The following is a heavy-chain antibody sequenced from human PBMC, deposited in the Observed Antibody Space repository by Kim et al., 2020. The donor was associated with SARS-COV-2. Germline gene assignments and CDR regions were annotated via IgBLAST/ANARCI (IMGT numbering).Heavy chain of an antibody. CDR2: LYYSGTT. CDR1: GGSISSSSYY. V-gene: IGHV4-39*01. Sequence: SETLSLTCTVSGGSISSSSYYWGWIRQPPWKGLEWIGSLYYSGTTYYNPSLKSRVTISVDTSKNQFSLKLSSVTAADTAVYYCARQVSAAVYFDYWGQGTQVTVSS. D-gene: IGHD6-13*01. CDR3: ARQVSAAVYFDY. J-gene: IGHJ4*02.